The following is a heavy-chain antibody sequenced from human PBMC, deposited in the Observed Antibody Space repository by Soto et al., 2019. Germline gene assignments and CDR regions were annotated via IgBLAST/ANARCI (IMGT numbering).Heavy chain of an antibody. J-gene: IGHJ6*02. CDR2: IKEDGRER. CDR1: GFRLSNHF. D-gene: IGHD3-10*01. V-gene: IGHV3-7*03. CDR3: ARPRFRGMDV. Sequence: EMHLVESGGGLVQPGGSLRLSCVASGFRLSNHFMNWVRQAPGKGLEWVATIKEDGRERYYVESVEGRFTISRDNAKNSLYLQLNNVRDEDTAVYYCARPRFRGMDVWGQGTTVTVSS.